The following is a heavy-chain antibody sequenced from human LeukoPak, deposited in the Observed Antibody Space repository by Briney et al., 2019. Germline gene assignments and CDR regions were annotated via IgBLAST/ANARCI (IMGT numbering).Heavy chain of an antibody. CDR1: GFTFSSYW. CDR2: IKQDGSEK. CDR3: AKDLSAVAASGPFDY. V-gene: IGHV3-7*03. J-gene: IGHJ4*02. D-gene: IGHD6-19*01. Sequence: GGSLRLSCAAFGFTFSSYWMSWVRQAPGKGLEWVANIKQDGSEKYYVDSVKGRFTISRDNSKSTLYLQMNSLRAEDTAVYYCAKDLSAVAASGPFDYWGQGTLVTVSS.